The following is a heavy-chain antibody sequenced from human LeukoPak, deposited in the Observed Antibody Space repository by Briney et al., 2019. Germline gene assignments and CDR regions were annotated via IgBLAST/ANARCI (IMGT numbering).Heavy chain of an antibody. V-gene: IGHV4-39*07. CDR2: IYYSGST. J-gene: IGHJ4*02. CDR1: GGSISSSSYY. Sequence: SETLSLTCTVSGGSISSSSYYWGWIRQPPGKGLEWIGSIYYSGSTYYNPSLKSRVTMSVDTSKNQFSLKLSSVTAADTAVYYCARDGYYDSSLFDYWGQGTLVTVSS. D-gene: IGHD3-22*01. CDR3: ARDGYYDSSLFDY.